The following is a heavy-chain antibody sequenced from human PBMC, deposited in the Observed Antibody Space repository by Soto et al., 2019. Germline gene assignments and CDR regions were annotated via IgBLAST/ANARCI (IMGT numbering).Heavy chain of an antibody. Sequence: QVQLVESGGGVVQPGRSLTLSCAASGFSFSTYGMHWVRQAPGKGLEWVAVISYDGGTKYYADSVKGRFAISRDNPKKTLHVKVKSLRPKNAGVYFWAKWYMVYFGTVWQCWCEALWGRGTGVTASS. J-gene: IGHJ2*01. CDR1: GFSFSTYG. V-gene: IGHV3-30*18. D-gene: IGHD3-9*01. CDR3: AKWYMVYFGTVWQCWCEAL. CDR2: ISYDGGTK.